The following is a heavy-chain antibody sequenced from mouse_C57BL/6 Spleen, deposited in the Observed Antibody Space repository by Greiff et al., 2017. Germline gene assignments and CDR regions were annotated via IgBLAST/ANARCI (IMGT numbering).Heavy chain of an antibody. Sequence: VKLQQSGAELARPGASVKMSCKASGYAFTSYWMNWVKQRPIKGLEWIGNIDPSDSDTHYNQKFKGKATVTVDKSSSTAYMQLSSLTSEDSAFYFCSRGTVVATNWYFDVWGTGTTVTVSS. CDR3: SRGTVVATNWYFDV. CDR2: IDPSDSDT. CDR1: GYAFTSYW. V-gene: IGHV1-52*01. D-gene: IGHD1-1*01. J-gene: IGHJ1*03.